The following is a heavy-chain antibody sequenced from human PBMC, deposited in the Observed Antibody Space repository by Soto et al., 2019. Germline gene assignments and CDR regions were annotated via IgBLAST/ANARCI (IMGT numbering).Heavy chain of an antibody. V-gene: IGHV3-23*01. D-gene: IGHD5-18*01. CDR3: AKDYSSTGYYYYYMDV. CDR1: GFTFSSYA. J-gene: IGHJ6*03. CDR2: ISGSGGST. Sequence: EVQLLESGGGLVQPGGSLRLSCAASGFTFSSYAMSWVRQAPGKGLEGVSAISGSGGSTYYADSVKGRFTISRDNSKNTLYLQMNSLRAEDTAVYYCAKDYSSTGYYYYYMDVWGKGTTVTVSS.